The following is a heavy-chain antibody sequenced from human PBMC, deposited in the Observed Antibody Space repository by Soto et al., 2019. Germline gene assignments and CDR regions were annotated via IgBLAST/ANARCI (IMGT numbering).Heavy chain of an antibody. CDR1: GFTFSSYA. Sequence: GGSLRLSCAASGFTFSSYAMSWVRQAPGKGLEWVSAISGSAGSTYYADSVKGRFTISRDNSKNTLYLQMNSLRAEDTVVDYCAKDPVGGSIPDYWGHGTLVTVSS. CDR3: AKDPVGGSIPDY. CDR2: ISGSAGST. J-gene: IGHJ4*01. V-gene: IGHV3-23*01. D-gene: IGHD2-21*01.